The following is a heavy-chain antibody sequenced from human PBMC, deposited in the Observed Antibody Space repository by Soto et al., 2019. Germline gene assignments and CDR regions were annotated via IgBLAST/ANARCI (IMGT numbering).Heavy chain of an antibody. CDR1: GYAFTSYG. CDR2: INIYNGNT. V-gene: IGHV1-18*04. CDR3: ARDWCSGGSCYLFFDY. D-gene: IGHD2-15*01. Sequence: QVQLVQSRAEVKKPGASVKVSCKAAGYAFTSYGISFLRQAPRQALEWMGWINIYNGNTNYAQKFQGRVIMTTDTSTNTAYMELRSLRSDDTAVYYCARDWCSGGSCYLFFDYWGQGTLVTVSS. J-gene: IGHJ4*02.